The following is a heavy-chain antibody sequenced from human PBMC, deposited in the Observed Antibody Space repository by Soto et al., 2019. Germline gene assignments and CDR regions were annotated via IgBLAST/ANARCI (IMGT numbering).Heavy chain of an antibody. V-gene: IGHV3-11*01. D-gene: IGHD3-22*01. J-gene: IGHJ4*02. CDR2: ISSSGSTI. CDR3: PRDPRSSGYYFDY. CDR1: GFTFSDYY. Sequence: GGSLRLSCAASGFTFSDYYMSWIRQAPGKGLEWVSYISSSGSTIYYADSVKGRFTISRDNAKNSPYLQMNSLRAEDTAVYYCPRDPRSSGYYFDYWGQVTLVTVSS.